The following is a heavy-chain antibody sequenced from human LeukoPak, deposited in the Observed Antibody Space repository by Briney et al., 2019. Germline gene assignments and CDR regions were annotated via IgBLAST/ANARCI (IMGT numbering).Heavy chain of an antibody. J-gene: IGHJ4*02. CDR1: GFTFSSYG. D-gene: IGHD2-15*01. CDR2: IWYDGSNK. V-gene: IGHV3-33*01. CDR3: ARDGGIGGTCYSDY. Sequence: GGSLRLSCAASGFTFSSYGMHWVRQAPGKGLERVAVIWYDGSNKYYADSVKGRFTISRDNSKNTLYMQMNSLRAEDTAVYYCARDGGIGGTCYSDYWGQGTLVTVSS.